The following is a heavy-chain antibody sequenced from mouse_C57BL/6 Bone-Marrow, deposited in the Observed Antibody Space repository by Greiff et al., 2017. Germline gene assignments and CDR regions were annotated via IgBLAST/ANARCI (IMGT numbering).Heavy chain of an antibody. D-gene: IGHD2-1*01. J-gene: IGHJ4*01. V-gene: IGHV1-81*01. CDR1: GYTFTSYG. CDR3: AGRIYYGNVYAMDY. CDR2: IYPRSGNT. Sequence: QVQLQQSGAELARPGASVKLSCKASGYTFTSYGISWVKQRTGQGLEWIGEIYPRSGNTYYNEKFKGKATLTADKSSSTAYMELRSLTSEDSAVFFCAGRIYYGNVYAMDYWGQGTSVTVSS.